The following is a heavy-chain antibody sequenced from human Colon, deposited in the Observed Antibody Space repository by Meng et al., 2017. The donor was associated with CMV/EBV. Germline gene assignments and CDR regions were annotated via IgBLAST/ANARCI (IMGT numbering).Heavy chain of an antibody. D-gene: IGHD5-24*01. Sequence: GSISSGDYYWSWIRQPPGKGLEWIGYIYYSGSTYYNPSLKSRVTISVDTSKNQFSLKLSSVTAADTAVYYCATLMATKPRFDPWGQGTLVTVSS. CDR2: IYYSGST. V-gene: IGHV4-30-4*08. CDR1: GSISSGDYY. J-gene: IGHJ5*02. CDR3: ATLMATKPRFDP.